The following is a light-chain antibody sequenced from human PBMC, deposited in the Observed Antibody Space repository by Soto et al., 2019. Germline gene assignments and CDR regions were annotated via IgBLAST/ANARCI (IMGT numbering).Light chain of an antibody. CDR2: DAS. Sequence: EIVLTQSPATLSLSPGERATLSCRASQSVGTFFAWYQQKPGQAPRLLIYDASNRATGIPPRFSGSGSGTDFTLTISSLEPEDFAVYYCQRCNNWPQWTFGQGTKVDIK. CDR1: QSVGTF. J-gene: IGKJ1*01. CDR3: QRCNNWPQWT. V-gene: IGKV3-11*01.